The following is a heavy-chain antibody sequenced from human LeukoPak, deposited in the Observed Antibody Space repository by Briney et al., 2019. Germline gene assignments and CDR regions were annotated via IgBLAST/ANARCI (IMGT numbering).Heavy chain of an antibody. CDR1: GGSISSYY. J-gene: IGHJ4*02. CDR2: GDYSGGT. Sequence: SETLSLTCTVSGGSISSYYWSWIRQPPGKGLEWIASGDYSGGTYYNPSLESRVAISADLSKNQVSLKLTSVTGADTAVYYCAGERGEEYSSGWYKTNYFYNWGQGIRVTVSS. CDR3: AGERGEEYSSGWYKTNYFYN. V-gene: IGHV4-59*12. D-gene: IGHD6-19*01.